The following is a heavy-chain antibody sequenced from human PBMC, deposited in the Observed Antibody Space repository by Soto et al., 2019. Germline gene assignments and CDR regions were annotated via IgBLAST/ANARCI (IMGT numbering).Heavy chain of an antibody. CDR3: AKRDGSSTSFNFGAPAFDD. V-gene: IGHV3-23*01. CDR1: GFTFSNYD. CDR2: IRGSGGGT. D-gene: IGHD2-2*01. J-gene: IGHJ4*02. Sequence: EVQLLESGGGLVQPWGSLRLSCASSGFTFSNYDMTWVRLAPGKGLEWVSTIRGSGGGTFYADSVRGRFTISRDTSKSTLFLQMNGLRAEDTAVYYCAKRDGSSTSFNFGAPAFDDWGQGTLVSVSS.